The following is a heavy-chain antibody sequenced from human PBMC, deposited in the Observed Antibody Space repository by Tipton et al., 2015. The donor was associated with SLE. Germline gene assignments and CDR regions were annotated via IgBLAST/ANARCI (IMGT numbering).Heavy chain of an antibody. CDR3: AGYCTSTSCYEARGGMDV. CDR1: GGSISGYY. D-gene: IGHD2-2*01. J-gene: IGHJ6*02. V-gene: IGHV4-4*07. Sequence: TLSLTCTVSGGSISGYYWSWIRQPAGKGLEWIGRVYSSGSTIYNPSIKSRITLSLDTSKNQFSLKLSSVTAADTAVYYCAGYCTSTSCYEARGGMDVWGQGTTVTVSS. CDR2: VYSSGST.